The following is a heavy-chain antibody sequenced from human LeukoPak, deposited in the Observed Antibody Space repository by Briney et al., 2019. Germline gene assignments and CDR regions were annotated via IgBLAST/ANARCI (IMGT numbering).Heavy chain of an antibody. V-gene: IGHV4-59*01. CDR1: GGSISSYY. CDR2: IYHSGST. J-gene: IGHJ4*02. Sequence: PPETLSLTCTVSGGSISSYYWSCIRQPPGKGLEWIGYIYHSGSTNYNPSLRSRVTISVDTSKNQFSLKLSSVTAADTAVYYCARGYGPHTSGWDYWGQGTLVTVSS. D-gene: IGHD6-19*01. CDR3: ARGYGPHTSGWDY.